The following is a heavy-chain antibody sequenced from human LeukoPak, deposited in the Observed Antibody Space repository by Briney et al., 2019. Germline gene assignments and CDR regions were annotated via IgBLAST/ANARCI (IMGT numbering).Heavy chain of an antibody. CDR2: IYSSGRT. CDR3: ARDYGGKFDY. Sequence: SETLSLTCTVSGGSISSYYWSWIRKPPGKGLGWIGYIYSSGRTNYNPCLKSRLTISVDTSENQFSLKLTSVTAADTAVYYCARDYGGKFDYWGQGTLVTVSS. D-gene: IGHD4-23*01. V-gene: IGHV4-59*01. J-gene: IGHJ4*02. CDR1: GGSISSYY.